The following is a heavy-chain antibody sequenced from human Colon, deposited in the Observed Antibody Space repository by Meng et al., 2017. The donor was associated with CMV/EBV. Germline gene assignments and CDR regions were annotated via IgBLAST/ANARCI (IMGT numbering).Heavy chain of an antibody. CDR3: ARQRRRINLLKGNEADFHGDMDV. D-gene: IGHD3-10*02. CDR1: GVSMSLYY. V-gene: IGHV4-59*01. J-gene: IGHJ6*02. CDR2: IYKSGTT. Sequence: GPLRLSCSVSGVSMSLYYWSWIRQAPGKGLEWIGHIYKSGTTKYNPSLESRVTISADTSKNEFSLKLTSVTAADTAVYYCARQRRRINLLKGNEADFHGDMDVWGQGTTVTVSS.